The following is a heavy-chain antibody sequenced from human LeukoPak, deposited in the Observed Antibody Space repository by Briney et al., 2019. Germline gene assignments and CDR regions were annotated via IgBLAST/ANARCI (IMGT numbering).Heavy chain of an antibody. CDR1: GYTFTGYY. J-gene: IGHJ6*02. CDR2: INPNSGGT. D-gene: IGHD2-2*01. Sequence: ASVKVSCKASGYTFTGYYMHWVRQAPGQGLEWMGWINPNSGGTNYAQKFQGRVTMTRDTSISTAYMELSRLRSNDTAVYYCARSIQPDEEYYYYGMDVWGQGTTVTVSS. CDR3: ARSIQPDEEYYYYGMDV. V-gene: IGHV1-2*02.